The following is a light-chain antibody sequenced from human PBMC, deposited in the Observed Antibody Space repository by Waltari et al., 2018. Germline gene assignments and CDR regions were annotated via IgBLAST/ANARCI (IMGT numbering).Light chain of an antibody. J-gene: IGLJ1*01. Sequence: QSVLTQPPSASGTPGQRVSMSCSGSSSNIGRSSVSWYQQVPGTAPKLLIYRNNQRPSGVPYRFSGSKACTAASLAISGLRSEDEADYYYAAWDDSLSGRFFGSGTKVTVL. CDR3: AAWDDSLSGRF. CDR1: SSNIGRSS. CDR2: RNN. V-gene: IGLV1-47*01.